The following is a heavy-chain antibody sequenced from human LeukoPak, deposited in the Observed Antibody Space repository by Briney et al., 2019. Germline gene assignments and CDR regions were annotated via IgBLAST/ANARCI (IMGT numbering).Heavy chain of an antibody. CDR3: ARHYNRGWDS. D-gene: IGHD3-10*01. Sequence: GGSLRLSCAASGSTFSRSWMAWVRQTPGKGLEWVATTDQDGSEKYYVDSVKGRFTISRDNARNSLYLQMNSLRAEDTAVYYCARHYNRGWDSWGQGTLVTVSS. V-gene: IGHV3-7*05. J-gene: IGHJ4*02. CDR2: TDQDGSEK. CDR1: GSTFSRSW.